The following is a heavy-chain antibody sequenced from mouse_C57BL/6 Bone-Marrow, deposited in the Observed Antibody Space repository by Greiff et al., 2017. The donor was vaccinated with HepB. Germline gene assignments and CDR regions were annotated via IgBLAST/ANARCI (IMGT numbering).Heavy chain of an antibody. D-gene: IGHD6-1*01. J-gene: IGHJ3*01. CDR3: ARGGRGFAY. CDR1: GYTFTSYT. V-gene: IGHV1-4*01. CDR2: INPSSGYT. Sequence: VQLQQSGAELARPGASVKMSCKASGYTFTSYTMHWVKQRPGQGLEWIGYINPSSGYTKYNQKFKDKATLTADKSSRTAYMQLSSLTSEDSAVYYCARGGRGFAYWGQGTLVTVSA.